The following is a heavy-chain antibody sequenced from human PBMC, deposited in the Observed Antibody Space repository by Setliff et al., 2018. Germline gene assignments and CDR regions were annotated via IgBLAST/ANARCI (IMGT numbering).Heavy chain of an antibody. CDR3: ARYSSGWFFDY. J-gene: IGHJ4*02. CDR1: GFTFSTYE. V-gene: IGHV3-48*03. D-gene: IGHD6-19*01. CDR2: ISSSGSTI. Sequence: GGSLRLSCAATGFTFSTYEMNWVRQAPGKGLEWVSYISSSGSTIYYVDSVKGRFTISRDNAKNSLYLQMNSLRAEDTAVYYCARYSSGWFFDYWGQGTPVTVSS.